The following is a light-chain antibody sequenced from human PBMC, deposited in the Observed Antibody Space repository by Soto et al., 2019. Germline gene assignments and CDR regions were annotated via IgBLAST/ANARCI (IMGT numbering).Light chain of an antibody. CDR1: QAVNTR. Sequence: EIVLTHSPATLSSFPSERVSLXCRASQAVNTRLAWYQHKPGQAPRLLIYLASNRAAGVPARFSGSGSGTDFTLTISNVEPEDFAVYYCHQRQSWPRTFGQGTKVDIK. CDR3: HQRQSWPRT. CDR2: LAS. J-gene: IGKJ1*01. V-gene: IGKV3-11*01.